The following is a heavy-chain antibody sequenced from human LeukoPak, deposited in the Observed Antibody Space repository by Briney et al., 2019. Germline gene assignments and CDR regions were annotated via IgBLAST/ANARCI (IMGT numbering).Heavy chain of an antibody. CDR3: ARGGNYDSSGYYYDFDY. Sequence: SQTLSLTCAVSGGSSSSGGYSWSWIRQPPRKGLEWIGYIYHSGSTYYNPSLKSRVTISVDRSKNQFSLKLSSVTAADTAVYYCARGGNYDSSGYYYDFDYWGQGTLVTVSS. CDR2: IYHSGST. D-gene: IGHD3-22*01. J-gene: IGHJ4*02. CDR1: GGSSSSGGYS. V-gene: IGHV4-30-2*01.